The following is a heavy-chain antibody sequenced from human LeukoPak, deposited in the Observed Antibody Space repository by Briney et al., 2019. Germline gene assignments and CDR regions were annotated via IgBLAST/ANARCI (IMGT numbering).Heavy chain of an antibody. CDR2: ISSSSSYI. D-gene: IGHD2-15*01. V-gene: IGHV3-21*01. J-gene: IGHJ3*01. CDR1: GFTFSSYS. CDR3: AREVGSPAVRSAFDL. Sequence: GGSLRLSCAASGFTFSSYSMNWVRQAPGKGLEWVSSISSSSSYIYYADSVKGRFTISRDNAKNSLYLQMNSLRAEDTAVYYCAREVGSPAVRSAFDLWGQGTRVTVSS.